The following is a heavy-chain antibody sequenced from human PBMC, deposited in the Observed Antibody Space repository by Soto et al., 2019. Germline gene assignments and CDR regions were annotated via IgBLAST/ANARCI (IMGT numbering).Heavy chain of an antibody. CDR1: GGSISSGGYY. D-gene: IGHD2-15*01. CDR2: IYYSGST. J-gene: IGHJ4*02. CDR3: AREVVAATLTYFDY. V-gene: IGHV4-31*03. Sequence: QVQLQESGPGLVKPSQTLSLTCTVSGGSISSGGYYWSWIRQHPGKGLEWIGYIYYSGSTYYNPSLKSRVTISVDTSKNQFSLKLSSVTAADTTVYYCAREVVAATLTYFDYWGQGTLVTVSS.